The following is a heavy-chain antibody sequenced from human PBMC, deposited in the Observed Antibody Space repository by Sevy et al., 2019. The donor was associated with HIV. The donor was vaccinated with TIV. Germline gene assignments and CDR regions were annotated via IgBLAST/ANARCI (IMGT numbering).Heavy chain of an antibody. V-gene: IGHV3-9*01. Sequence: GGSLRLSCAASGFPFNDHAMHWVRQVPGKGLEWVSGVSWNSRNIGYADSVKGRFTISRDNANHFLYLAMNSLRPEDTAFYYCAKDINRGCDGINCYPYYYYFYGLDVWGQGTTVTVSS. J-gene: IGHJ6*02. D-gene: IGHD2-21*01. CDR3: AKDINRGCDGINCYPYYYYFYGLDV. CDR2: VSWNSRNI. CDR1: GFPFNDHA.